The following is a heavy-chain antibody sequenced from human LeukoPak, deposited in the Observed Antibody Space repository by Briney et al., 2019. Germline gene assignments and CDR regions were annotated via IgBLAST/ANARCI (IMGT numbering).Heavy chain of an antibody. D-gene: IGHD1-26*01. CDR1: GYTFTSYY. J-gene: IGHJ4*02. V-gene: IGHV1-46*01. CDR2: INPSGGST. CDR3: ARDGVGSYSGSYIDY. Sequence: GASVKVSCKASGYTFTSYYMHWVRQAPGQGLEWMRIINPSGGSTSYAQKFQGRVTMTRDTSTSTVYMELSSLRSEDTAVYYCARDGVGSYSGSYIDYWGQGTLVTVSS.